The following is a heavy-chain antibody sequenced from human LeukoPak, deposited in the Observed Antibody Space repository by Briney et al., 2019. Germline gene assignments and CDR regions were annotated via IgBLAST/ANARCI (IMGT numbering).Heavy chain of an antibody. J-gene: IGHJ4*02. CDR1: GFTFSSYE. D-gene: IGHD1-26*01. CDR3: ARDGYSGGYCVDY. Sequence: AGGYLRLSCAASGFTFSSYEMNWVRQAPGKGLDWVSYISSSGSTIYYADSGKGRFTISRDNAKNSLYLQMNSLRAEDTAVYYCARDGYSGGYCVDYWGQGTLVTVSS. V-gene: IGHV3-48*03. CDR2: ISSSGSTI.